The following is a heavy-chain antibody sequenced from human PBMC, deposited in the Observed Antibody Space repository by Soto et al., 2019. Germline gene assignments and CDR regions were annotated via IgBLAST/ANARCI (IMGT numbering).Heavy chain of an antibody. CDR1: GGSISSGDYY. CDR3: ARWASSPWGYYYYGMDV. J-gene: IGHJ6*02. CDR2: IYYSGST. V-gene: IGHV4-61*08. D-gene: IGHD6-6*01. Sequence: SETLSLTCTVSGGSISSGDYYWSWIRQPPGKGLEWIGYIYYSGSTNYNPSLKSRVTISVDTSKNQFSLKLSSVTAADTAVYYCARWASSPWGYYYYGMDVWGQGTTVTVSS.